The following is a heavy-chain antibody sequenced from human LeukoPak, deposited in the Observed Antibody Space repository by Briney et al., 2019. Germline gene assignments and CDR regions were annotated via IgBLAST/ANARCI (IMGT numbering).Heavy chain of an antibody. CDR1: GFTFSSYW. J-gene: IGHJ4*02. CDR3: ITPLPYSAQ. CDR2: IKPETDGETT. V-gene: IGHV3-15*07. Sequence: GGSLRLSCAASGFTFSSYWMNWVRQAPGKGLEWVGRIKPETDGETTEYAAPVKGRFSISRDDSKNMLYLQMNSLKTEDTAVYYCITPLPYSAQGGQGTLVTVSS. D-gene: IGHD2-21*01.